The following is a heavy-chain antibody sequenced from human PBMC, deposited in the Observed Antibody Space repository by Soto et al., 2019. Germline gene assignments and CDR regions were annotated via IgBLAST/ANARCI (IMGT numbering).Heavy chain of an antibody. CDR2: INAGNGNT. V-gene: IGHV1-3*01. D-gene: IGHD2-15*01. Sequence: ASVKVSCKASGYTFTSYAMHWVRQAPGQRLEWMGWINAGNGNTKYSQKFQGRVTITRDTSASTAYMELSSLRSEDTAVYYCASGRAVVAAHGNDAFDIWGQGTMVTVSS. CDR3: ASGRAVVAAHGNDAFDI. CDR1: GYTFTSYA. J-gene: IGHJ3*02.